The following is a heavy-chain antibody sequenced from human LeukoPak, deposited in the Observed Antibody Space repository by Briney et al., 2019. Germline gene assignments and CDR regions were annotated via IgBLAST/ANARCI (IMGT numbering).Heavy chain of an antibody. Sequence: AASVKVSCKASGYTFTDYYMHWVRQAPGQGLEWMGIINPSGGATSYAQQFQGRITMTRDTSTTTVYMELSSLRSEDTAVYSCARSAENAFDIWGQGTMVTVSS. J-gene: IGHJ3*02. CDR2: INPSGGAT. D-gene: IGHD6-25*01. CDR1: GYTFTDYY. V-gene: IGHV1-46*01. CDR3: ARSAENAFDI.